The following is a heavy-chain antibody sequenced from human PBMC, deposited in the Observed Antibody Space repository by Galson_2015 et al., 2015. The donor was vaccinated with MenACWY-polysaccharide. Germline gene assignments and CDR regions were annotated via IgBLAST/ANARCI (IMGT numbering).Heavy chain of an antibody. J-gene: IGHJ4*02. Sequence: SLRLSCAASGFTFSSYAMSWVRQAPGKGLEWVSAISGSGGSTYYADSVKGRFTFSRDNSKNTLYLQMNSLRAEDTAVYYCAKASGRYSSSWYGDYWGQGTLVTVSS. V-gene: IGHV3-23*01. CDR1: GFTFSSYA. CDR2: ISGSGGST. CDR3: AKASGRYSSSWYGDY. D-gene: IGHD6-13*01.